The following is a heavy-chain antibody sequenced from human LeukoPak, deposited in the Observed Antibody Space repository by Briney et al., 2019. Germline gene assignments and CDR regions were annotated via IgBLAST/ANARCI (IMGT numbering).Heavy chain of an antibody. V-gene: IGHV3-64*01. D-gene: IGHD6-19*01. CDR2: ISSDGRIT. CDR3: ARVSGWYWFDQ. Sequence: GGSLRLSCEGSGYTFSSYAMHWVRQAPGKGLEYVAAISSDGRITYYANFVKGRFTISRDNSKNTLYLQMGSLRTEDMAVYFCARVSGWYWFDQWGQGTPVTVSS. J-gene: IGHJ5*02. CDR1: GYTFSSYA.